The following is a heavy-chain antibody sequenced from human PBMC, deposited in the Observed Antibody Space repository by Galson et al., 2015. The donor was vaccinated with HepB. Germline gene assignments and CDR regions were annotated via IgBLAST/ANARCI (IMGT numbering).Heavy chain of an antibody. J-gene: IGHJ3*01. CDR1: GFTFSSYW. CDR3: ARATDRDMVIGF. V-gene: IGHV3-7*01. CDR2: IKQDGSQK. D-gene: IGHD5-18*01. Sequence: SLRLSCAASGFTFSSYWMSWVRQAPGKGLEWVANIKQDGSQKYYVDSVKGRFTISRDNAKNSLYLQMNSLRAEDTAAYYCARATDRDMVIGFWGQGTKVSVSS.